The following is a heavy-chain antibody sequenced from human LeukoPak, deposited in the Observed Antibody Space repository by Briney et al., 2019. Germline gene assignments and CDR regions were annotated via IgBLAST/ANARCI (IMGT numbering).Heavy chain of an antibody. V-gene: IGHV1-46*01. J-gene: IGHJ4*02. CDR2: INPSGGST. CDR1: GYTFTSYY. D-gene: IGHD2-15*01. Sequence: GASVKVSCKASGYTFTSYYMHWVRQAPGQGLEWMGIINPSGGSTSYAQKFQGRVTMTRDTSTSTVYMELSRLRSDDTVVYYCARESYSSGELDYWGQGTLVTVSS. CDR3: ARESYSSGELDY.